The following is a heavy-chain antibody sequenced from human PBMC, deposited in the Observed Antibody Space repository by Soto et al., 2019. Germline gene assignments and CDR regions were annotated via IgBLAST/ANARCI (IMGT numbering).Heavy chain of an antibody. J-gene: IGHJ6*02. Sequence: DVQLLESGGHLVQPGGSLRLSCAASGFTFSSYAMSWVRQPPGKGLEWVSSVSAGGDMTYYSDSVKGRFTISRDNSNNALFLQMNSLRIEDTALYYSARGDRGGSGSPASYYYSGLDVWGQGTTVTVS. V-gene: IGHV3-23*01. CDR2: VSAGGDMT. CDR1: GFTFSSYA. CDR3: ARGDRGGSGSPASYYYSGLDV. D-gene: IGHD3-10*01.